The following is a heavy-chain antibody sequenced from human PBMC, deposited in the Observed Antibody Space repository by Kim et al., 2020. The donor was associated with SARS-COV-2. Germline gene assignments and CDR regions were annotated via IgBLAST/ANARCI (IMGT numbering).Heavy chain of an antibody. CDR3: ARGHSNSWNEIHS. D-gene: IGHD1-1*01. J-gene: IGHJ5*01. CDR1: GFTVSSNS. CDR2: IYSGGRT. Sequence: GGSLRLSCAASGFTVSSNSMNWVRQAPGKGLEWVSIIYSGGRTYYAASVKGRFTIFRDTYKNTMHLQLISLRVEDTAIYYYARGHSNSWNEIHS. V-gene: IGHV3-53*01.